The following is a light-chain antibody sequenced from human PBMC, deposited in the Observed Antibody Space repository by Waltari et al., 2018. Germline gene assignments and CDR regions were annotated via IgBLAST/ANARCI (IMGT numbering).Light chain of an antibody. CDR1: SSDVGGYNC. V-gene: IGLV2-8*01. J-gene: IGLJ2*01. CDR3: NSYAGSNSVL. CDR2: DVS. Sequence: QSALTQPPSASGSPGQSVTISCTGTSSDVGGYNCVSWYHQHPGKAPKLMIYDVSKRPSGVPERFSGSKSGNTAYLTVSGLQAEDGADYYCNSYAGSNSVLFGAGTKLTVL.